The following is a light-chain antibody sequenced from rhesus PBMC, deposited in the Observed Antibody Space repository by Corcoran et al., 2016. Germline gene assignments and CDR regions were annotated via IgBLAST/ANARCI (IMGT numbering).Light chain of an antibody. Sequence: EIVMTQSPATLSLSPGERATLACRASQSVSSSVAWYQQKPGQAPGLLLYGASSRATAIPDKCSGRGSGTAFTLTISSLGPEDVAVYSCLQHSNWPLPFGPGTKLYI. V-gene: IGKV3-24*01. CDR1: QSVSSS. J-gene: IGKJ3*01. CDR2: GAS. CDR3: LQHSNWPLP.